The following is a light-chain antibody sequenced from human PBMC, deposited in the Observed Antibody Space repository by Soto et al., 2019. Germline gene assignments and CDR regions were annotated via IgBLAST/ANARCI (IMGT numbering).Light chain of an antibody. J-gene: IGKJ1*01. CDR1: QSVSSNY. CDR2: GAS. V-gene: IGKV3-20*01. CDR3: QQYNNWPWT. Sequence: EILLTQSPGTLSLSPGDRATLSCRASQSVSSNYLAWYQQKPGQAPRLLIYGASSRATGIPDRFSGSGSGTDFTLTISRLEPEDFAVYYCQQYNNWPWTFGQGTKVDIK.